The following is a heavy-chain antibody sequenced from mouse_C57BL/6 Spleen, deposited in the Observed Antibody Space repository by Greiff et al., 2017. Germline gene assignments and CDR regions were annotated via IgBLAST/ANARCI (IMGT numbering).Heavy chain of an antibody. D-gene: IGHD2-3*01. V-gene: IGHV1-82*01. CDR1: GYAFSSSW. CDR3: ARRDYDGSLDY. J-gene: IGHJ2*01. CDR2: IYPGDGDT. Sequence: QVQLQQSGPELVKPGASVKISCKASGYAFSSSWMNWVKQRPGKGLEWIGRIYPGDGDTNYNGKFKGKATLTADKSSSTAYMQLSSLTSEDSAVYFCARRDYDGSLDYWGQGTTLTVAS.